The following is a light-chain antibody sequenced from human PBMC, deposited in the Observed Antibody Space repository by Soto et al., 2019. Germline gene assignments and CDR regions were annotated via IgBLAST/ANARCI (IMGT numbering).Light chain of an antibody. CDR2: RNN. Sequence: QSVLTQPPSASGTPWQRVTISCSGSSSNIGSNYVYWYQQLPGTAPKLLIYRNNQRPSGVPDRFSGSKSGTSASLAISGLRSEDEADYYCAAWDDSLSGQVFGTGTKLTVL. CDR1: SSNIGSNY. V-gene: IGLV1-47*01. J-gene: IGLJ1*01. CDR3: AAWDDSLSGQV.